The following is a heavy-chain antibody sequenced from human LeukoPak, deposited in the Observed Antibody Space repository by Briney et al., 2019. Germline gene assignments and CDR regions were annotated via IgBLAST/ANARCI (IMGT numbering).Heavy chain of an antibody. Sequence: GGSLRLSCAASGFTFSSYGMHWVRQAPGKGLEWVAVISYDGSNKYYADSVKGRFTLSRDNSKNTLYLQMNSLRAEDTAVYYCPKERVGYGYYFDYWGRGTLATVSS. V-gene: IGHV3-30*18. J-gene: IGHJ4*02. CDR2: ISYDGSNK. CDR1: GFTFSSYG. D-gene: IGHD5-18*01. CDR3: PKERVGYGYYFDY.